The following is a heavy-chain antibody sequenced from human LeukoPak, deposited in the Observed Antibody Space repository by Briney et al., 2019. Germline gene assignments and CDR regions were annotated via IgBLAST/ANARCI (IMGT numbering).Heavy chain of an antibody. J-gene: IGHJ6*02. CDR1: GFTFSNYE. D-gene: IGHD2-2*01. CDR2: ISRLGTTM. CDR3: ARALGYCSSTSCYESQNYYYYYGMDV. Sequence: GGSLRLSCVASGFTFSNYEMIWVRQAPGKGLEWVSYISRLGTTMYCTDSVKGRFTISRDNAKNSLYLQMNSLRAEDTAVYYCARALGYCSSTSCYESQNYYYYYGMDVWGQGTTVTVSS. V-gene: IGHV3-48*03.